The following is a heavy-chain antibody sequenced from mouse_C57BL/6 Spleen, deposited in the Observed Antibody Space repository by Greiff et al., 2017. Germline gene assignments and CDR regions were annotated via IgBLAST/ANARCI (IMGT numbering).Heavy chain of an antibody. J-gene: IGHJ4*01. CDR3: ARLTTVVDYAMDY. CDR1: GFTFSSYG. D-gene: IGHD1-1*01. CDR2: ISSGGRYT. Sequence: EVHLVESGGDLVKPGGSLKLSCAASGFTFSSYGMSWVRQTPDKRLAWVATISSGGRYTYYPDSVKGRFTISRDNAKHTLYLHMSSLKSEDTAMYYCARLTTVVDYAMDYWGQGTSVTVSS. V-gene: IGHV5-6*01.